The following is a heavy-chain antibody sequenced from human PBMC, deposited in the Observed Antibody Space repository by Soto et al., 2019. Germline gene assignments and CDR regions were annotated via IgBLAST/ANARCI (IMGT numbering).Heavy chain of an antibody. CDR1: GGSISSGGYY. J-gene: IGHJ4*02. Sequence: QVQLQESGPGLVKPSQTLSLTCTVSGGSISSGGYYWSWIRQHPGKGLEWIGYIYYSGSTYYNPSLKSRVTISVDTSKNQFSLKLSSVTAADTAVYYCASHPSHERWLQLGYFDYWGQGTLVTVSS. D-gene: IGHD5-12*01. CDR2: IYYSGST. CDR3: ASHPSHERWLQLGYFDY. V-gene: IGHV4-31*03.